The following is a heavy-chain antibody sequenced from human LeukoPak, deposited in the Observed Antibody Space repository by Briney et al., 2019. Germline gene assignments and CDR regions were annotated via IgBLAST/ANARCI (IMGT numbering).Heavy chain of an antibody. V-gene: IGHV3-9*01. D-gene: IGHD6-6*01. CDR3: AKDTYSSSSDYYYYYMDV. Sequence: GGSLRLSCAASGFTFDDYAMHWVRHAPGKGLEWVSGISWNSGSIGYADSVKGRFTISRDNSKNTLYLQMNSLRAEDTAVYYCAKDTYSSSSDYYYYYMDVWGKGTTVTVSS. CDR1: GFTFDDYA. CDR2: ISWNSGSI. J-gene: IGHJ6*03.